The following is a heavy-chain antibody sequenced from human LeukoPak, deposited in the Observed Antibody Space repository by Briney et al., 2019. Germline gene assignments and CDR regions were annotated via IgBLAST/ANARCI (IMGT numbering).Heavy chain of an antibody. V-gene: IGHV3-7*03. CDR3: AKDVGKWESLHFFDY. CDR1: GFMFSSNW. D-gene: IGHD1-26*01. CDR2: IKEDGTET. Sequence: TGGSLRLSCAASGFMFSSNWMSWVRLAPGKGLEWVANIKEDGTETYYVDSVKGRFTISRDNAKNSLYLQMNSLRVEDTAVYYCAKDVGKWESLHFFDYWGQGTLVTVSS. J-gene: IGHJ4*02.